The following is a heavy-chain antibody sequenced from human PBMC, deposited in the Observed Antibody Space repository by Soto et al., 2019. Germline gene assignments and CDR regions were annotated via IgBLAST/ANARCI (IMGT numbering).Heavy chain of an antibody. Sequence: QVQLVQSGAEVKKPGASVKVSCKASGYALTSSGITWVRQAPGQGLEWMGWISEYNGNIDYAEKFQSSVALTTDTSTGTAFMELRDLRSDGTAVYYCARRSTDTAFWYFDLWGRGTLVTVSS. J-gene: IGHJ2*01. D-gene: IGHD2-8*02. CDR3: ARRSTDTAFWYFDL. CDR1: GYALTSSG. V-gene: IGHV1-18*04. CDR2: ISEYNGNI.